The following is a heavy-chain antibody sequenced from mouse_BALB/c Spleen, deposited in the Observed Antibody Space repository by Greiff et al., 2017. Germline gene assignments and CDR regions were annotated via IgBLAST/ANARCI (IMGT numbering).Heavy chain of an antibody. D-gene: IGHD2-3*01. J-gene: IGHJ4*01. CDR1: GFTFSSYA. V-gene: IGHV5-6-5*01. Sequence: DVKLVESGGGLVKPGGSLKLSCAASGFTFSSYAMSWVRQTPEKRLEWVASISSGGSTYYPDSVKGRFTISRDNARNILYLQMSSLRSEDTAMYYCARVSYDGYWDYWGQGTSVTVAS. CDR3: ARVSYDGYWDY. CDR2: ISSGGST.